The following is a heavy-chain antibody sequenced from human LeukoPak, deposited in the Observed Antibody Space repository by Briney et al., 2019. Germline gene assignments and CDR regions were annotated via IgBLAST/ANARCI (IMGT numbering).Heavy chain of an antibody. CDR2: VSSSSNYI. J-gene: IGHJ4*02. CDR1: GFTFSAYS. CDR3: ARAQAYGSGSSN. D-gene: IGHD3-10*01. Sequence: GGSLRLSCAASGFTFSAYSMNWGRQAPGEGLEWVSSVSSSSNYIYYADSVKGRFTISRDNAKNSLYLQMDSLRAEDTAVYYCARAQAYGSGSSNWGQGTLVTVSS. V-gene: IGHV3-21*01.